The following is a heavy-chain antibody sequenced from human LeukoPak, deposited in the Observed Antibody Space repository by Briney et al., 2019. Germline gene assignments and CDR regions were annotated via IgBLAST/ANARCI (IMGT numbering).Heavy chain of an antibody. CDR1: GVTVSSNY. CDR2: IYGGGST. J-gene: IGHJ3*02. V-gene: IGHV3-53*01. D-gene: IGHD4-23*01. CDR3: ARADGGPGAFDI. Sequence: GGSLRLSCAASGVTVSSNYMSWVRQAPGKGLEWVSVIYGGGSTYYADSVKGRFTISRDNSKNTLYLQMNSLRAEDTAVYYCARADGGPGAFDIWGQGTMVTVSS.